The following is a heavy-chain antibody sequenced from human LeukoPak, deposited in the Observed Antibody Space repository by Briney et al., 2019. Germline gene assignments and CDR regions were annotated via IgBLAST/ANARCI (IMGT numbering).Heavy chain of an antibody. CDR1: GGSISIYY. CDR3: ARAPRAYFDY. V-gene: IGHV4-59*01. CDR2: IYYSGST. J-gene: IGHJ4*02. Sequence: SETLSLTCTVSGGSISIYYWSWIRQPPGKGLEWIGYIYYSGSTNYNPSLKSRVTISVDTSKNQFSLKLSSVTAADTAVYYCARAPRAYFDYWGQGTLVTVSS.